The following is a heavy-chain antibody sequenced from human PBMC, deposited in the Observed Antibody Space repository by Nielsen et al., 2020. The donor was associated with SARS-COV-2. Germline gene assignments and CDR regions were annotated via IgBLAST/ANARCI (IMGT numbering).Heavy chain of an antibody. V-gene: IGHV3-9*01. Sequence: SLKISCAASGFTFPDYTMHWVRQAPGKGLEWVAGISWNSGNIGYADSVKGRFTISRDNAKNSLHLQMNSLRAEDTALYYCAKDFSSGWHDDAFDIWGQGTMVTVSS. CDR1: GFTFPDYT. J-gene: IGHJ3*02. CDR3: AKDFSSGWHDDAFDI. D-gene: IGHD6-19*01. CDR2: ISWNSGNI.